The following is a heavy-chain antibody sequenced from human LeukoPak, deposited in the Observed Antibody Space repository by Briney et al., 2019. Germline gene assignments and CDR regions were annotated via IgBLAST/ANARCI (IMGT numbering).Heavy chain of an antibody. CDR2: INPNSGDT. D-gene: IGHD3-9*01. V-gene: IGHV1-2*02. CDR1: GYTFTDYY. Sequence: ASVKVSCKASGYTFTDYYTHWVRQAPGQGLEWMGWINPNSGDTNYAQRFQGRVTMTRDTSISTAYMELSRLKSDDTAVYYCARETYSNILTGTDYWGPGTLVTVSS. J-gene: IGHJ4*02. CDR3: ARETYSNILTGTDY.